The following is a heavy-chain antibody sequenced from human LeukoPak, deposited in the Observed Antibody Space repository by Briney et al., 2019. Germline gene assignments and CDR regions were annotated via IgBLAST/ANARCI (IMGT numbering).Heavy chain of an antibody. V-gene: IGHV4-39*01. J-gene: IGHJ5*02. D-gene: IGHD3-16*02. CDR1: GGSIGSSSYY. CDR3: ARHWMITFGGVIVKDWFDP. Sequence: SETLSLTCTVSGGSIGSSSYYWGWIRQPPGKGLEWIGSIYYSGSTYYNPSLKSRVTISVDTSKNQFSLKLSSVTAADTAVYYCARHWMITFGGVIVKDWFDPWGQGTLVTVSS. CDR2: IYYSGST.